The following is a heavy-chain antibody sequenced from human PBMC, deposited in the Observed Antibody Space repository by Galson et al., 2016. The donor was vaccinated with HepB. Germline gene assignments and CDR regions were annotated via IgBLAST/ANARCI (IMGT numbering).Heavy chain of an antibody. CDR1: GYTFIGHY. CDR3: ARDGPDLGELLNYAMDV. D-gene: IGHD3-10*01. CDR2: IDPNSGGT. Sequence: SVKVSCKASGYTFIGHYIHWVRQAPGQGLEWMGWIDPNSGGTDYAQKFQGRVTMTRDTSITTAYMGLTGLMSDDTAVYYCARDGPDLGELLNYAMDVWGQETTVTVSS. J-gene: IGHJ6*02. V-gene: IGHV1-2*02.